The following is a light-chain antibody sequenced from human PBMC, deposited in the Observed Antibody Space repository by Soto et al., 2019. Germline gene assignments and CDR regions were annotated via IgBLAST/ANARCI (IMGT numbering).Light chain of an antibody. CDR2: GAS. CDR1: QSVSTNF. CDR3: QQYGSSRT. J-gene: IGKJ1*01. Sequence: EIVLTQSPGTLSLSPGEGATLSCRASQSVSTNFFAWYQQKPGQAPRLLIYGASSRATGIPDRFSGSGSGTDFTLTISRLEPEDFAVYYCQQYGSSRTFGQGTKVDIK. V-gene: IGKV3-20*01.